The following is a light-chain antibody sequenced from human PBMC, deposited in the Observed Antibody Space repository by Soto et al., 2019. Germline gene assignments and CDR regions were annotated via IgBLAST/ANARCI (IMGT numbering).Light chain of an antibody. V-gene: IGLV1-51*01. J-gene: IGLJ1*01. Sequence: QSVLTQPPSVSAAPGQKVTISCSGSSSNIGNNYGSWYQQLPGTAPKLLIYDNNKRPSGIPDRFSGSKSGTSATLGITGLQTGDEADYYCGTWDSSLSAGVYGTGTKLTVL. CDR3: GTWDSSLSAGV. CDR1: SSNIGNNY. CDR2: DNN.